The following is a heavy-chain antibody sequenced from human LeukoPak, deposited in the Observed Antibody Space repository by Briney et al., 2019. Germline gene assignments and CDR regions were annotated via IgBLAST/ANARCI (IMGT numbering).Heavy chain of an antibody. CDR1: GFTFSSYW. CDR3: ARSGGSSSIGY. CDR2: INTDGSST. V-gene: IGHV3-74*01. Sequence: PGGSLRLSCAASGFTFSSYWMHWVRQAPGKGLVWVSHINTDGSSTTYADSVKGRFTISRDNAKNTLYLQMNSLRAEDTAVYYCARSGGSSSIGYWGQGTLVTVSS. J-gene: IGHJ4*02. D-gene: IGHD6-6*01.